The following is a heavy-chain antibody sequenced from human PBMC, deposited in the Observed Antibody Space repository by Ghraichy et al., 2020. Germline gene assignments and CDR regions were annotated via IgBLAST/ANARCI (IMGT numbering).Heavy chain of an antibody. CDR3: AKESSHYDFWSGYYRGAFDV. J-gene: IGHJ3*01. CDR2: ISASGGSP. CDR1: GFTFSTYT. V-gene: IGHV3-23*01. D-gene: IGHD3-3*01. Sequence: GESLNISCAASGFTFSTYTMTWVRQAPGKGLEWVSSISASGGSPFYADSVKGRFTISRDNSKSTLYLQMNSLRAEDTALYYCAKESSHYDFWSGYYRGAFDVWGHGTMVTVSS.